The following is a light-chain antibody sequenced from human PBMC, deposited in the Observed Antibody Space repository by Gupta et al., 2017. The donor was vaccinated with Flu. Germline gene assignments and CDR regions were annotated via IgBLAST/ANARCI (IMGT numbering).Light chain of an antibody. CDR2: AAS. Sequence: PSSLSASVGDRVTITCRASQSISSYLNWYQQKPGKAPKFLIYAASSCQSGVPSRFSGSGSGTDFTLTISSLQPEDFANYYCQQSYSTLFTFGPGTKVDIK. J-gene: IGKJ3*01. CDR1: QSISSY. CDR3: QQSYSTLFT. V-gene: IGKV1-39*01.